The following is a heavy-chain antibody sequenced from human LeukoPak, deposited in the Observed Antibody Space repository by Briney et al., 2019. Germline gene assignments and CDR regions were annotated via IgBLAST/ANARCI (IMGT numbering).Heavy chain of an antibody. J-gene: IGHJ2*01. D-gene: IGHD6-19*01. V-gene: IGHV3-30-3*01. CDR3: ARAPGYSSGWPDWYFDL. CDR1: GFTFSSYA. Sequence: GRPLRLSCAASGFTFSSYAMHWVRQAPGKGLEWVAVISYDGSNKYYADSVKGRFTISRDNAKNSLYLQMNSLRAEDTALYHCARAPGYSSGWPDWYFDLWGRGTLVTVSS. CDR2: ISYDGSNK.